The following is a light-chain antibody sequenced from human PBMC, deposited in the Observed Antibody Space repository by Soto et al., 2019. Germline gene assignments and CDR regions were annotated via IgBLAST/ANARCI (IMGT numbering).Light chain of an antibody. V-gene: IGLV2-14*01. CDR3: SSYTDTSPVV. CDR1: SSDVGGYNY. Sequence: QSVLTQPASVSGSPGQSITISCTGTSSDVGGYNYVSWYQQHPDKAPQLMIYDVNNRPSGVSNRFSGSKSGNTASLTISGLHADDEADYYCSSYTDTSPVVFGGGTKVTVL. CDR2: DVN. J-gene: IGLJ2*01.